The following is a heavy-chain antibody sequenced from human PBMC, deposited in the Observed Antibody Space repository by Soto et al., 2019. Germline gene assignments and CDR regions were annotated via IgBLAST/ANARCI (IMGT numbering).Heavy chain of an antibody. D-gene: IGHD6-13*01. CDR2: INPNSGGT. CDR3: ARDRTGVAAAGSEYYYYYYGMDV. J-gene: IGHJ6*02. V-gene: IGHV1-2*02. Sequence: ASVKVSCKASGYTFTGHYMHWVRQAPGQGLEWMGWINPNSGGTNYAQKFQGRVIMTRDTSISTAYMELSRLRSDDTAVYYCARDRTGVAAAGSEYYYYYYGMDVWGQGTTVTVSS. CDR1: GYTFTGHY.